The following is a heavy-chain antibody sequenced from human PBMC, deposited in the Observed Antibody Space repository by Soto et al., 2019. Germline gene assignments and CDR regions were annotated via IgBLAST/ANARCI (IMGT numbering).Heavy chain of an antibody. CDR2: IYHSGST. D-gene: IGHD2-21*02. CDR3: ASQYCGGDCYHFVEVFFDY. Sequence: SETLSLTCAVSGGSISSGGYSWSWIRQPPGKGLEWIGYIYHSGSTYYNPSLKSRVTISVDRSKNQFSLKLSSVTAADTAVYYCASQYCGGDCYHFVEVFFDYWGQGTLVTVS. CDR1: GGSISSGGYS. J-gene: IGHJ4*02. V-gene: IGHV4-30-2*01.